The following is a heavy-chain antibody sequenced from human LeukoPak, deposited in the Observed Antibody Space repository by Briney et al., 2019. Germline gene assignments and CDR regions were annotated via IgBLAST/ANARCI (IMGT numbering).Heavy chain of an antibody. CDR3: ARTPYSSSWWNAFDI. CDR1: GFTFSSYS. Sequence: GGSLRLSCAASGFTFSSYSMNWVRQAPGKGLEWVSSISSSSSYIYYADSVKGRFTISRDNAKNSLYLQMNSLGAEDTAVYYCARTPYSSSWWNAFDIWGQGTMVTVSS. J-gene: IGHJ3*02. CDR2: ISSSSSYI. V-gene: IGHV3-21*01. D-gene: IGHD6-13*01.